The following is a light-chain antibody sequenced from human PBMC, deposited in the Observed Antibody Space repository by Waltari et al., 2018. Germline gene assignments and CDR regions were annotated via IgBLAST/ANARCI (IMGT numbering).Light chain of an antibody. CDR2: WAS. CDR1: QSVLYSYNNKNY. V-gene: IGKV4-1*01. Sequence: DIVMTQSPDSLAVSLGERATINCKSSQSVLYSYNNKNYLAWYQQKPGQPPKLLIYWASTRESVFTDRFSGSWSGTDFTLTISSLQAEDVAVYYCQQYYSTPMYTFGQGTKLEIK. CDR3: QQYYSTPMYT. J-gene: IGKJ2*01.